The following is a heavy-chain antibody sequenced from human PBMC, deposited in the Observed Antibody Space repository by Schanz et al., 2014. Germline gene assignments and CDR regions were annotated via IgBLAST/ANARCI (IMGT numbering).Heavy chain of an antibody. V-gene: IGHV3-23*04. CDR3: AKAFRTTKYYGMDV. CDR1: GFNFITFA. J-gene: IGHJ6*02. D-gene: IGHD1-1*01. CDR2: IGGDASRT. Sequence: DVQLVESGGGLVQPGGSLRLSCAASGFNFITFAMSWVRQAPGKGPEWVSAIGGDASRTYYADSVKGRFTISRDNSKNTLSLLVNSLRGEDTATYYCAKAFRTTKYYGMDVWGQGTTVTVS.